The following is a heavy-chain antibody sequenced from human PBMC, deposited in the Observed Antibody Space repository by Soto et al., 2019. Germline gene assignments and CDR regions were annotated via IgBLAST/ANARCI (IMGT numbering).Heavy chain of an antibody. CDR2: MNPNSGNT. Sequence: QVQLVQSGAEVKKPGASVKVSCKASGYTFTSYDINWVRQATGQGLEYLGWMNPNSGNTASVQKFRGRVTMTWDTSITTAYMELSSLRSEDTAVYFCARGVKSGAYSRWFDPWGQGTLVTVSS. J-gene: IGHJ5*02. CDR3: ARGVKSGAYSRWFDP. V-gene: IGHV1-8*01. D-gene: IGHD4-17*01. CDR1: GYTFTSYD.